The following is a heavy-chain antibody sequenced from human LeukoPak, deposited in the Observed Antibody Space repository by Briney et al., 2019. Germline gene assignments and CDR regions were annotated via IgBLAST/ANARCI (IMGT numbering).Heavy chain of an antibody. D-gene: IGHD3-22*01. Sequence: SETLSPTCTVSGGSISSSSYYWGWIRQPPGKGLEWIGSIYYSGSTYYNPSLKSRVTISVDTSKNQFSLKLSSVTAADTAVYYCARPTYYYDSSGHDAFDIWGQGTMVTVSS. CDR2: IYYSGST. V-gene: IGHV4-39*01. J-gene: IGHJ3*02. CDR1: GGSISSSSYY. CDR3: ARPTYYYDSSGHDAFDI.